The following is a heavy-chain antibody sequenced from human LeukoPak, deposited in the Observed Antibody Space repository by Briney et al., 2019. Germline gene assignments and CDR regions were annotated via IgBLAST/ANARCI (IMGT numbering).Heavy chain of an antibody. CDR1: GYTFTSYG. Sequence: ASVKVSCKASGYTFTSYGISWVRQAPGQGLEWMGWINPNSGGTNYAQKFQGRVTMTRDTSISTAYMELSRLRSDDTAVYYCARSIYRIDLGYCSSTSCYGDAFDIWGQGTMVTVSS. D-gene: IGHD2-2*01. CDR2: INPNSGGT. J-gene: IGHJ3*02. CDR3: ARSIYRIDLGYCSSTSCYGDAFDI. V-gene: IGHV1-2*02.